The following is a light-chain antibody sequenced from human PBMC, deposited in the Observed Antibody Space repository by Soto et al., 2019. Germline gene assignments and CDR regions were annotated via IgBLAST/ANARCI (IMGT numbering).Light chain of an antibody. J-gene: IGKJ4*01. CDR3: QPYNNWPLT. CDR1: QSVSSY. CDR2: DAS. V-gene: IGKV3-11*01. Sequence: EIVLTQSPATLSLSPGERATLSCRASQSVSSYLAWYQQKPGQAPRLLIYDASNRATGIPARFSGSGSGTDFTLTISSLGPEDFAVYYCQPYNNWPLTFGGGTKVDI.